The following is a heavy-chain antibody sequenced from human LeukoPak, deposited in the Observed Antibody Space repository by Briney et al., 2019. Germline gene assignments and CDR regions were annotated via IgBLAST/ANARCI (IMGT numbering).Heavy chain of an antibody. Sequence: SETLSLTCTVSGGSISSYYWSWIRQPPGKGLERIGYIYYSGSTNYNPSLKSRVTISVDTSKNQFSLKLSSVTAADTAVYYCAREGSGSYYMAFDYWGQGTLVTVSS. CDR1: GGSISSYY. V-gene: IGHV4-59*01. D-gene: IGHD3-10*01. CDR2: IYYSGST. CDR3: AREGSGSYYMAFDY. J-gene: IGHJ4*02.